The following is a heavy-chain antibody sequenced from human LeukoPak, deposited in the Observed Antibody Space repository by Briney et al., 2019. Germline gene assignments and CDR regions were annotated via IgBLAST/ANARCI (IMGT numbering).Heavy chain of an antibody. D-gene: IGHD1-20*01. CDR2: ISGGGGTT. CDR3: AKRGITVSWFDP. Sequence: GGSLRLSCAASGFTFSGYAMHWVRQAPGKGLEWVSGISGGGGTTFYADSVKGRFTISRDNSKNTLYLEMNGLGAEDTAMYYCAKRGITVSWFDPWGQGTLVIVSS. V-gene: IGHV3-23*01. J-gene: IGHJ5*02. CDR1: GFTFSGYA.